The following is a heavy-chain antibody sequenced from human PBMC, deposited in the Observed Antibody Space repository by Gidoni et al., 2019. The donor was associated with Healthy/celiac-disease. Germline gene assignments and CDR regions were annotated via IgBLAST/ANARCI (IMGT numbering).Heavy chain of an antibody. J-gene: IGHJ3*02. D-gene: IGHD3-3*02. CDR1: GFTFSSYW. Sequence: EVQMVESGGGLVQPGGSLRLSCAASGFTFSSYWMHWVRQAPGKGLVWVSRIISDWSSTSYADSVKGRCTISSDNATNTLYLQMNSLRADDTAVYYCARISRAKALSDIWGQGTMVTVSS. CDR3: ARISRAKALSDI. V-gene: IGHV3-74*01. CDR2: IISDWSST.